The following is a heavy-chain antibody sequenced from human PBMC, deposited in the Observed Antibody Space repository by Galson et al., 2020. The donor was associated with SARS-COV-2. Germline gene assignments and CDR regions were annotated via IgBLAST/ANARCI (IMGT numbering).Heavy chain of an antibody. V-gene: IGHV1-8*01. CDR2: MHPNSGNT. CDR3: AGRSSWYYFAS. J-gene: IGHJ4*02. CDR1: GDTFSSYD. Sequence: GESLKISCKASGDTFSSYDINWVRRAPGQGLEWMGWMHPNSGNTGYAQKFQGRVTMTRNTSISTAYMELSSLRSEDTAVYYCAGRSSWYYFASWGQGTLVTVSS. D-gene: IGHD6-13*01.